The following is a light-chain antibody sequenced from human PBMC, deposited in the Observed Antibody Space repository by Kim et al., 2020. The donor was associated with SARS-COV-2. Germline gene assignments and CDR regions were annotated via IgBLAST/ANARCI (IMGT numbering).Light chain of an antibody. CDR3: QQYNNWPPYT. CDR1: QSVSNN. V-gene: IGKV3-15*01. Sequence: EIVLTQSPATLSVSPGERVTLSCRASQSVSNNLAWYQQKPGQAPRLLIYGTFTRATGIPVRFSGSGSGTEFTLTISSLQSEDFAIYYCQQYNNWPPYTFGQGTKLEI. CDR2: GTF. J-gene: IGKJ2*01.